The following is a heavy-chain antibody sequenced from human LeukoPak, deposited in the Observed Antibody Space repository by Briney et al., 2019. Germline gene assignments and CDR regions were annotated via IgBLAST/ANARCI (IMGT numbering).Heavy chain of an antibody. CDR3: ARGAPGGYCTNGVCPTFFDY. V-gene: IGHV4-4*07. CDR1: GGSISSYY. CDR2: IYTSGST. D-gene: IGHD2-8*01. J-gene: IGHJ4*02. Sequence: SETLSLTCTVSGGSISSYYWSWIRQPAGQGLEWIGRIYTSGSTNYNPSLKSRVTMSVDTSKNQFSLKLSSVTAADTAVYYCARGAPGGYCTNGVCPTFFDYWGQGTLVTVSS.